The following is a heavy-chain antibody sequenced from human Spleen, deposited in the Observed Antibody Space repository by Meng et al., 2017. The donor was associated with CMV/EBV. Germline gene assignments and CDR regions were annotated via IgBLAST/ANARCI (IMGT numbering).Heavy chain of an antibody. J-gene: IGHJ4*02. V-gene: IGHV4-34*01. Sequence: HPQSWGARLLKPSETLSLTLPVYGGSFSGYYWSWIRQPPGKGLEWIGEINHSGSTNYNPSLKSRVTISVDTSKNQFSLKLSSVTAADTAVYYCARTEEVFDYWGQGTLVTVSS. CDR2: INHSGST. CDR1: GGSFSGYY. CDR3: ARTEEVFDY.